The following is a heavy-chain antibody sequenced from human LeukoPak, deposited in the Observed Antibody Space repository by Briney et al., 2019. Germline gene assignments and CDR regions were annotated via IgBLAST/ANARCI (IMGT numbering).Heavy chain of an antibody. D-gene: IGHD5-24*01. V-gene: IGHV1-69*05. Sequence: SVKVSCKASGGTFSSYAISWVRQAPGQGLEWVGRIIPIFGTANYAQKFQGRVTITTDESTSTAYMELSSLRSEDTAVYYCAIVEFKVDGYSSEVNGYFQHWGQGTLVTVSS. CDR1: GGTFSSYA. J-gene: IGHJ1*01. CDR2: IIPIFGTA. CDR3: AIVEFKVDGYSSEVNGYFQH.